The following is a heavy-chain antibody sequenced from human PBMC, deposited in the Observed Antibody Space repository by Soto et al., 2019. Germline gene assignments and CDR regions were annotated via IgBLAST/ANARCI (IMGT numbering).Heavy chain of an antibody. Sequence: SVKVSFKASGGTFSSYAISWLRQAPGQGLEWMGGIIPIFGTANYAQKFQGRVTITADESTSTAYMELSSLRYEDTAVYYCARVHDSSGYSHWFDPWGQGTLVTVSS. D-gene: IGHD3-22*01. V-gene: IGHV1-69*13. CDR2: IIPIFGTA. CDR1: GGTFSSYA. J-gene: IGHJ5*02. CDR3: ARVHDSSGYSHWFDP.